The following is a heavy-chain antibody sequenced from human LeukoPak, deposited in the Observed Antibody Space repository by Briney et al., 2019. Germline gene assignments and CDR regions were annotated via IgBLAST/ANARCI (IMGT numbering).Heavy chain of an antibody. CDR2: IYSGGST. Sequence: GGSLRLSCAASGFTVSSNYMSWVRQAPGKGLEWVSVIYSGGSTYYADSVKGRLTISRDNPKNTLYLQMNSLRAEDTAVYYCARDYYYYMDVWGKGTTVTVSS. CDR3: ARDYYYYMDV. V-gene: IGHV3-66*02. CDR1: GFTVSSNY. J-gene: IGHJ6*03.